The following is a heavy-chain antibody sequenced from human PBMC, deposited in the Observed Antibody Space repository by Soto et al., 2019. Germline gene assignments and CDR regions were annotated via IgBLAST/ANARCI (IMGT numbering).Heavy chain of an antibody. D-gene: IGHD3-9*01. CDR2: IYYSGST. Sequence: SETLSLTCTVSGGTISSGDYYWSWIRQPPGKGLEWIGYIYYSGSTYYNPSLKSRVTISVDTSKNQFSLKLSSVTAADTAVYYCAREYYDILTSSYMLEYWGQGTLVTVSS. V-gene: IGHV4-30-4*01. CDR3: AREYYDILTSSYMLEY. CDR1: GGTISSGDYY. J-gene: IGHJ4*02.